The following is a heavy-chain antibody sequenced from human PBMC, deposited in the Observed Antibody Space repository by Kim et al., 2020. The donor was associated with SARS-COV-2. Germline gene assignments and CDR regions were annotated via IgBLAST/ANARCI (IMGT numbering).Heavy chain of an antibody. J-gene: IGHJ1*01. Sequence: SETLSLTCTVSGGSISSYYWSWIRQPPGKGLEWIGYIYYSGSTNYNPSLKSRVTISVDTSKNQFSLKLSSVTAADTAVYYCARSHHWYSSSYTFQHWGQGTLVTVSS. CDR3: ARSHHWYSSSYTFQH. V-gene: IGHV4-59*01. CDR2: IYYSGST. CDR1: GGSISSYY. D-gene: IGHD6-13*01.